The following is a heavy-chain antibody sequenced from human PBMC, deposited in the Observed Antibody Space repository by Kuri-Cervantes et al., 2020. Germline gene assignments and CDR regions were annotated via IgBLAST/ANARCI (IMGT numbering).Heavy chain of an antibody. D-gene: IGHD3-10*01. CDR1: GYTFTGYY. J-gene: IGHJ4*02. CDR2: INPNSGGT. Sequence: ASVKVSCKASGYTFTGYYMHWVRQAPGQGLEWMGWINPNSGGTNYAQKFQGRVTMTRDTSISTAYMELSRLRSGDTAVYYCARARGSGVRGVRPPNNGYYFDYWGQGTLVTVSS. CDR3: ARARGSGVRGVRPPNNGYYFDY. V-gene: IGHV1-2*02.